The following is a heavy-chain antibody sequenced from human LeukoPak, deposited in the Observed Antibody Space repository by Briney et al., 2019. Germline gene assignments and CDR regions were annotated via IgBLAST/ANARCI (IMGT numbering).Heavy chain of an antibody. CDR2: ISSSSSTI. D-gene: IGHD2-15*01. Sequence: GGSLRLSCAASGFTFSSYSMNWVRQAPGKGLEWVSYISSSSSTIYYADSVKGRFTISRENAKNSLYLQMNSLRAEDTAVYYCARDGSEWIHYGMDVWGQGTTVTVSS. CDR1: GFTFSSYS. V-gene: IGHV3-48*01. CDR3: ARDGSEWIHYGMDV. J-gene: IGHJ6*02.